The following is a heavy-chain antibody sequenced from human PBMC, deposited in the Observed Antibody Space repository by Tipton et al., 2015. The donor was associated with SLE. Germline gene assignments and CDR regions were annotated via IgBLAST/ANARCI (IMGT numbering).Heavy chain of an antibody. CDR3: ARDRSSVSD. Sequence: TLSLTCAVLGYFISSGYYWGWVRQPPGKGLEWIGIAYHSGSTYYNPSLESRVTISIDTSKNQFSLKLTSVTAADTAVYFCARDRSSVSDWGQGTQVIVSP. V-gene: IGHV4-38-2*02. CDR2: AYHSGST. D-gene: IGHD5/OR15-5a*01. J-gene: IGHJ4*02. CDR1: GYFISSGYY.